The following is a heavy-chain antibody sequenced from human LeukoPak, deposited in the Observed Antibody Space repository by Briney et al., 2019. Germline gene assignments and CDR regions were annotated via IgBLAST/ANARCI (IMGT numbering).Heavy chain of an antibody. J-gene: IGHJ4*02. D-gene: IGHD3-10*01. CDR2: INLDGSEK. CDR1: GFTFSSYW. CDR3: GIGGSHPGF. Sequence: PGGSLRLSCAASGFTFSSYWMTWVRQAPGKGLEWVAHINLDGSEKYYVDSVKGRFTISRDNAKNSLYLQVNSLRAEDTAVYYFGIGGSHPGFWGQGTLVTVSS. V-gene: IGHV3-7*01.